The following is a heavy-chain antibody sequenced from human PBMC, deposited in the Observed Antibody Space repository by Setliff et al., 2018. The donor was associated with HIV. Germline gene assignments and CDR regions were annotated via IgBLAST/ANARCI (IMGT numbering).Heavy chain of an antibody. CDR3: ARGGALLGYYYGSGSYPPDAFDI. V-gene: IGHV1-3*01. CDR2: INAGNGNT. Sequence: ASVKVSCKASGYTFTSYAMHWVRQAPGQRLEWMGRINAGNGNTKYSQKFQGRVTITRDTSASTAYMELSSLRSEDTAVYYCARGGALLGYYYGSGSYPPDAFDIWGQGTMVTVSS. CDR1: GYTFTSYA. D-gene: IGHD3-10*01. J-gene: IGHJ3*02.